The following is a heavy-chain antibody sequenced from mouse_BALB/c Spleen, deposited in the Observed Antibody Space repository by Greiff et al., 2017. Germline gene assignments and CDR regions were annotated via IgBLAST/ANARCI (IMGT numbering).Heavy chain of an antibody. CDR1: GYSITSDYA. CDR2: ISYSGST. CDR3: AREGTTVVAWYFDY. D-gene: IGHD1-1*01. Sequence: EVKLQESGPGLVKPSQSLSLTCTVTGYSITSDYAWNWIRQFPGNKLEWMGYISYSGSTSYNPSLKSRISITRDTSKNQFFLQLNSVTTEDTATYYCAREGTTVVAWYFDYWGQGTTLTVSS. J-gene: IGHJ2*01. V-gene: IGHV3-2*02.